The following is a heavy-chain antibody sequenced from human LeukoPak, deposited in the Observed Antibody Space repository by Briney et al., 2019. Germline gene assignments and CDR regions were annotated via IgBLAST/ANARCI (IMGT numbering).Heavy chain of an antibody. CDR1: GFTVSSNY. CDR2: ISGSGGST. J-gene: IGHJ5*01. V-gene: IGHV3-23*01. Sequence: PGGSLRLSCAVSGFTVSSNYMSWVRQVPGKGLEWVAAISGSGGSTYYADSVKGRFTVSRDNSKNTLYLQMNSLKAEDTAVYYCAKDSRISGSFSGFDSWGRGTLVTVSS. CDR3: AKDSRISGSFSGFDS. D-gene: IGHD1-26*01.